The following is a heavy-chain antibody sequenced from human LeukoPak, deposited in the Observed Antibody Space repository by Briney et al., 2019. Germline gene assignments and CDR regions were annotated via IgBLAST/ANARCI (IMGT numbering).Heavy chain of an antibody. D-gene: IGHD3-9*01. V-gene: IGHV3-30*03. CDR2: ISYDGSNK. CDR1: GFTFSSYG. CDR3: ARDYDILTTYYYYGMDV. Sequence: GGSLRLSCAASGFTFSSYGMHWVRQAPGKGLEWVAVISYDGSNKYYADSVKGRFTISRDNSKNTLYLQMSSLRAEDTAVYYCARDYDILTTYYYYGMDVWGQGTTVTVSS. J-gene: IGHJ6*02.